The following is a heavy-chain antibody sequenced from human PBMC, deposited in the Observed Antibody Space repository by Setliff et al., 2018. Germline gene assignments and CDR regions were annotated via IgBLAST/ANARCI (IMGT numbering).Heavy chain of an antibody. J-gene: IGHJ5*02. CDR1: GDSISSSNYY. CDR3: ARRSQGRWYEVGWFDP. D-gene: IGHD6-13*01. CDR2: IDYSGSNY. Sequence: PSETLSLTCTVSGDSISSSNYYWAWIRQSPGQGLEWIGNIDYSGSNYYYNPSLKSRVTISVDTSKNQFSLKVNSVTAADTAIYYCARRSQGRWYEVGWFDPWGQGTLVTV. V-gene: IGHV4-39*01.